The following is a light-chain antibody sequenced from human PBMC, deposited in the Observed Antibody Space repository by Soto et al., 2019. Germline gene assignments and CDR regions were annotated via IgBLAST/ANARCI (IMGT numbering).Light chain of an antibody. CDR3: QQFGSSPGFT. J-gene: IGKJ3*01. CDR1: QSINSRY. Sequence: DIVLTQSPGTLSLSPGERATLSCRASQSINSRYLAWYQQKPGQPPRLLIYGASSRATCIPDRFSGSGSGTDFTLTISRLEPEDFAVYYCQQFGSSPGFTFGPGTKVDIK. CDR2: GAS. V-gene: IGKV3-20*01.